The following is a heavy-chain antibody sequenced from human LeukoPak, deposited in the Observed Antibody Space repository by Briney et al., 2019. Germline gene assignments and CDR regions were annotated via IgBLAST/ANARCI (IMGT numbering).Heavy chain of an antibody. D-gene: IGHD3-10*01. J-gene: IGHJ4*02. Sequence: SQTLSLTCTVSGGSISSGGYYWIWIRQHPGKGLEWIGYIYYSGSTYYNPSLKSRVAISVDTSKNQFSLKLSSVTAADTAVYYCARGRGVTIDYWGQGTLVSVSS. V-gene: IGHV4-31*03. CDR3: ARGRGVTIDY. CDR1: GGSISSGGYY. CDR2: IYYSGST.